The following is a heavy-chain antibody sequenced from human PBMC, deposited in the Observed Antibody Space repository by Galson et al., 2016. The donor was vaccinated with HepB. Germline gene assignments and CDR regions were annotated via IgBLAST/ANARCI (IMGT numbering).Heavy chain of an antibody. V-gene: IGHV3-23*01. D-gene: IGHD6-13*01. CDR2: ISTGGRNT. CDR1: GFTFSSYG. J-gene: IGHJ4*02. Sequence: LRLSCAASGFTFSSYGMTWVRQAPGKGLEWVSAISTGGRNTHYADSVTGRFIISRDDSKNTLYLQMNSLRAEDTAVYYCAKTPYSSNLYYFDYWGQGTLVTVSS. CDR3: AKTPYSSNLYYFDY.